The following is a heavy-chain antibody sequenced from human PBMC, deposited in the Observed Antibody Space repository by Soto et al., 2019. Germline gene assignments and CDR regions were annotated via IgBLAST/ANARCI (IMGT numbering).Heavy chain of an antibody. CDR2: ISSSSSYI. Sequence: GGSLRLSCAASGFTSSSYSMNWVRQAPGKGLEWVSSISSSSSYIYYADSVKGRFTISRDNAKNSLYLQMNSLRAEDTAVYYCARDVAAAGTGDDYWGQGTLVTVSS. CDR3: ARDVAAAGTGDDY. D-gene: IGHD6-13*01. V-gene: IGHV3-21*01. J-gene: IGHJ4*02. CDR1: GFTSSSYS.